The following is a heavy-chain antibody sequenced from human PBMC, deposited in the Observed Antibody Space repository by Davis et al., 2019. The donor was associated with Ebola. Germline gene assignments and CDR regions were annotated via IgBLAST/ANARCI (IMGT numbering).Heavy chain of an antibody. CDR2: IRYDGSNK. CDR3: ANEVYCSSTSCWPSFDY. CDR1: GFTFSSYG. J-gene: IGHJ4*02. D-gene: IGHD2-2*01. Sequence: GESLKISCAASGFTFSSYGMHWVRQAPGKGLEWVAFIRYDGSNKYYADSVKGRFTISRDNSKNTLYLQMNSLRAEDTAVYYCANEVYCSSTSCWPSFDYWGQGTLVTVSS. V-gene: IGHV3-30*02.